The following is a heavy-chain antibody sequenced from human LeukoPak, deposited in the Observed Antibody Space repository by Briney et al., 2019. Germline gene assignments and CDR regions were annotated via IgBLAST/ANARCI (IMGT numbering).Heavy chain of an antibody. J-gene: IGHJ3*02. CDR3: ARSSYYYAADAFDI. CDR1: GGSISSYY. V-gene: IGHV4-59*01. D-gene: IGHD3-10*01. CDR2: IYYSGST. Sequence: SETLSLTCTVSGGSISSYYWSWTRQPPGKGLEWIGYIYYSGSTNYNPSLNSRVTISVDTSKTQSSLKLSSVTAADTAVYYCARSSYYYAADAFDIWGQGTMVTVSS.